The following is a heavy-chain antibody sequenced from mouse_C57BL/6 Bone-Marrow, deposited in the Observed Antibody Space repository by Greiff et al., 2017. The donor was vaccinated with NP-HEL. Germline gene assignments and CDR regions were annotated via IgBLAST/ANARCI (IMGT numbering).Heavy chain of an antibody. J-gene: IGHJ4*01. Sequence: QVQLQQSGAELVRPGTSVKVSCKASGYAFTNYLIEWVKQRPGQGLEWIGVINPGSGGTNYNEKFKGKATLTADKSSSTAYMQLSSLTSEDSAVYFCARPPYYYGSSSYAMDYWGQGTSVTVSS. CDR2: INPGSGGT. CDR3: ARPPYYYGSSSYAMDY. V-gene: IGHV1-54*01. D-gene: IGHD1-1*01. CDR1: GYAFTNYL.